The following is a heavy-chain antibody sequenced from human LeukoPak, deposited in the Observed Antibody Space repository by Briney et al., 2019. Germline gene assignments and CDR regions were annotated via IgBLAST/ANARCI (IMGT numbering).Heavy chain of an antibody. CDR2: ISSSSSYI. CDR3: ARDPGGYDSSGYTDY. D-gene: IGHD3-22*01. V-gene: IGHV3-21*01. Sequence: GGSLRPSCAASGFTFSSYSMNWVRQAPGKGLEWVSSISSSSSYIYYADSVKGRSTISRDNAKNSLYLQMNSLRAEDTAVYYCARDPGGYDSSGYTDYWGQGTLVTVSS. J-gene: IGHJ4*02. CDR1: GFTFSSYS.